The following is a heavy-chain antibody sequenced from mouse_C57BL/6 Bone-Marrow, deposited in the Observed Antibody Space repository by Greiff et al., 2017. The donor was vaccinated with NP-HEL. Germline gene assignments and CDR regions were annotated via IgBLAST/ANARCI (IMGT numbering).Heavy chain of an antibody. CDR2: ISDGGSYT. CDR3: AREFTLYYFDY. CDR1: GFTFSSYA. V-gene: IGHV5-4*01. J-gene: IGHJ2*01. Sequence: DVMLVESGGGLVKPGGSLKLSCAASGFTFSSYAMSWVRQTPEQRLEWVATISDGGSYTYYPANVKGRFTISSDNAKNNLYLQMSHLKSEDTAMYYCAREFTLYYFDYWGQGTTLTVSS.